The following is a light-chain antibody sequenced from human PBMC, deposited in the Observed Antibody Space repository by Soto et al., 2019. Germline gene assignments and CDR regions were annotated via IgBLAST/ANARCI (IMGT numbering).Light chain of an antibody. V-gene: IGKV1-39*01. CDR2: AAS. J-gene: IGKJ1*01. CDR1: RDISDD. Sequence: IQMTQSPSSLSASVGDRVTITCRASRDISDDLGWYQHKSGKAPKLLIYAASGLHSGVPSRFSGSGSGTDFTLTISSLQPEDFATYYCQQSYVTPWTFGQGTMVDIK. CDR3: QQSYVTPWT.